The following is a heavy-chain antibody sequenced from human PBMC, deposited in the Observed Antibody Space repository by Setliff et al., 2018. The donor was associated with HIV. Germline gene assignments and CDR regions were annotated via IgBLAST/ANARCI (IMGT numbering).Heavy chain of an antibody. CDR1: GYSFTSYW. CDR3: ARDPDGCSGGSCPRYYYYGMDV. CDR2: IYPGDSDT. Sequence: PGESLKISCKGSGYSFTSYWIGWVRQMPGKGLEWMGIIYPGDSDTRYSPSFQGQVTISRDNAKNSLYLQMNSLRAEDTAVYYCARDPDGCSGGSCPRYYYYGMDVWGQGTTVTVSS. V-gene: IGHV5-51*01. D-gene: IGHD2-15*01. J-gene: IGHJ6*02.